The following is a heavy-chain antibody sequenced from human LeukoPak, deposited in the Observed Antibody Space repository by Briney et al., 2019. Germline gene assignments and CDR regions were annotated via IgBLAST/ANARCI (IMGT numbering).Heavy chain of an antibody. Sequence: KPSETLSLTCTVSGGSISSRVYYWGWIRQPPGKGLEWIGTIYYSGTTYYNPSLKSRVTISVDTSKNQFSLKLSSVTAADTAVYYCASGYCSGGTCYSHYYYYGSDVWGQGTTVTVSS. V-gene: IGHV4-39*07. CDR2: IYYSGTT. CDR1: GGSISSRVYY. D-gene: IGHD2-15*01. J-gene: IGHJ6*02. CDR3: ASGYCSGGTCYSHYYYYGSDV.